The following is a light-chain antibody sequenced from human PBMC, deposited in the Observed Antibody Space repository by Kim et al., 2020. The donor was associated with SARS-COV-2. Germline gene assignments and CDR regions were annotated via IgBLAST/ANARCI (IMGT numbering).Light chain of an antibody. J-gene: IGKJ1*01. CDR3: QQYNNWPPWT. Sequence: SPGERATPSCRASQSVSSNLAWYQQKPGQAPRRLIYGASTRATGIPARFSGSGSGTEFTLTISSLQSEDFAVYYCQQYNNWPPWTFGQGTKVEIK. V-gene: IGKV3-15*01. CDR1: QSVSSN. CDR2: GAS.